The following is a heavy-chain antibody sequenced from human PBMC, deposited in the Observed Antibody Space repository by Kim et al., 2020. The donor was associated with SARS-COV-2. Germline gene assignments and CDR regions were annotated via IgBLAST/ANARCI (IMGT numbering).Heavy chain of an antibody. Sequence: GGSLRLSCAASGFTFSDYYMSWIRQAPGKGLEWVSYISSSGSTIYYADSVKGRFTISRDNAKNSLYLQMNSLRAEDTAVYYCANHMVRGVFDYWGQGTLVTVSS. V-gene: IGHV3-11*04. J-gene: IGHJ4*02. CDR2: ISSSGSTI. D-gene: IGHD3-10*01. CDR1: GFTFSDYY. CDR3: ANHMVRGVFDY.